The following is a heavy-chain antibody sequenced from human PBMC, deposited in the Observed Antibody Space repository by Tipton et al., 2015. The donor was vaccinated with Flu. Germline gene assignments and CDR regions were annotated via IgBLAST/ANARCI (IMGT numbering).Heavy chain of an antibody. CDR3: ARLGYDFWSGYSNWFDP. D-gene: IGHD3-3*01. V-gene: IGHV1-8*01. Sequence: QLVQSGAEVKKPGASVKVSCKASGYTFTSYDINWVRQATGQGLEWMGWMNPNSGSTGYAQKFQGRVTMTRNTSISTAYMELSSLRSEDTAVYYCARLGYDFWSGYSNWFDPWGQGTLVTVSS. CDR2: MNPNSGST. CDR1: GYTFTSYD. J-gene: IGHJ5*02.